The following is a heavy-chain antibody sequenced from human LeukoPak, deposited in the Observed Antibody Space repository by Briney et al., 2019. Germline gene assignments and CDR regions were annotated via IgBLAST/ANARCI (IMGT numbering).Heavy chain of an antibody. J-gene: IGHJ4*02. V-gene: IGHV4-61*02. D-gene: IGHD3-10*01. CDR2: IYTSGST. CDR3: ARVDGFGQGFDY. CDR1: GGSISSGSYY. Sequence: SQTLSLTCTVSGGSISSGSYYWSWIRQPAGKGLEWIGRIYTSGSTNYNPSLKSRVTISVDTSKNQFSLKLSSVTAADTAVCYCARVDGFGQGFDYWGQGTLVTVSS.